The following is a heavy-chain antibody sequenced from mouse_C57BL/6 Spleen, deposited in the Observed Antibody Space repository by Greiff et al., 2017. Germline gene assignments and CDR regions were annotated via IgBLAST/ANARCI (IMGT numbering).Heavy chain of an antibody. CDR1: GYTFTSYW. CDR2: IDPSDSET. V-gene: IGHV1-52*01. CDR3: ALYDGYSESYWYFDV. Sequence: QVQLQQPGAELVRPGSSVKLSCKASGYTFTSYWMPWVKQRPIQGLEWIGNIDPSDSETNYNQKFKDKATLTVDKSSSTAYMQLSSLTSEDSAVYYCALYDGYSESYWYFDVWGTGTTVTVSS. J-gene: IGHJ1*03. D-gene: IGHD2-3*01.